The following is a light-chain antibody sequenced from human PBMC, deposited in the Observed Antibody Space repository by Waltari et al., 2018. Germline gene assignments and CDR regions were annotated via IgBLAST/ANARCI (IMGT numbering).Light chain of an antibody. Sequence: ETVLSQSPGILSLSPGEKATLSCRASQTVSDNYLAWYQQKPGQAPRPLIYRASSRATGVPARFSGSGSGTDFTLTVSSLDPEDFAVYYCQQYASSPQNFGQGTTVEVK. V-gene: IGKV3-20*01. CDR2: RAS. CDR3: QQYASSPQN. CDR1: QTVSDNY. J-gene: IGKJ1*01.